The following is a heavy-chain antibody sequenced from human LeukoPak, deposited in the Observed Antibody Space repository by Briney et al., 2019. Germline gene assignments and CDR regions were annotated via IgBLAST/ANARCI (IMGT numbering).Heavy chain of an antibody. V-gene: IGHV4-59*02. CDR3: ARAVEGDYSNYDY. CDR1: GGSVSGYY. J-gene: IGHJ4*02. CDR2: VYYNGNT. D-gene: IGHD4-11*01. Sequence: SETLSLTCTVSGGSVSGYYWSWIRQPPGKGLEWIGYVYYNGNTNYNPSLKSRVTMSVDTSKNHFSLKMNSVTAADTAVYYCARAVEGDYSNYDYWGQGTLVTVSS.